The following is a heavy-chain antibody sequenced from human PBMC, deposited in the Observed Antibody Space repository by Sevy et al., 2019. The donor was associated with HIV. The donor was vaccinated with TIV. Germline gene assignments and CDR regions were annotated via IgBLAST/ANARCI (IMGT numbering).Heavy chain of an antibody. D-gene: IGHD6-6*01. Sequence: ASVKVSCKASGDTFTSYGISWVRQAPGQGLEWMGWVTVYNGNPNYALKFQDRLILTTDTSTSTAYMELRSLRSDDTAVYYCARGPTSIGRGRTVYYGLDVWGQGTTVTVSS. V-gene: IGHV1-18*01. CDR3: ARGPTSIGRGRTVYYGLDV. J-gene: IGHJ6*02. CDR1: GDTFTSYG. CDR2: VTVYNGNP.